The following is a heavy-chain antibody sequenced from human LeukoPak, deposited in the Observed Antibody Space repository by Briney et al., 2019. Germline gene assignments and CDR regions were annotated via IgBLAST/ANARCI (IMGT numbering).Heavy chain of an antibody. CDR1: GFTFSSYW. CDR2: IKQDGSEK. V-gene: IGHV3-7*05. CDR3: ARDRDSSSSFDY. Sequence: GGSPRLSCAASGFTFSSYWMNWVRQAPGKGLEWVANIKQDGSEKYYVDSVKGRFTISRDNAKNSLYLQMNSLRAEDTAVYYCARDRDSSSSFDYWGQGTLVTVSS. D-gene: IGHD6-6*01. J-gene: IGHJ4*02.